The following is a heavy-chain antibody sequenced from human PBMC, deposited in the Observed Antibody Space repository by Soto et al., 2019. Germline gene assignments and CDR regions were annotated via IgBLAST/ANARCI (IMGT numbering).Heavy chain of an antibody. CDR3: ARSVFP. CDR1: GDSISNSRFY. CDR2: IYYTGNT. Sequence: SETLSLTCSVSGDSISNSRFYWTWIRQPPGKGLEWIGYIYYTGNTYYNPSLKSRVTISLDTSKNQFSLKLSSVTAADTAVYYCARSVFPWGQGTLVTVSS. J-gene: IGHJ5*02. V-gene: IGHV4-31*03.